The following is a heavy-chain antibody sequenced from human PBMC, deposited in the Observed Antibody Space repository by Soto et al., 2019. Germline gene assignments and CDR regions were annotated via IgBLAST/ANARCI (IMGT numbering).Heavy chain of an antibody. CDR3: ARSVAVSGAHIDY. Sequence: LSLTCSVSGGSISGSYWSWIRQSPGKGLEWLGYVYYTGSTNYSPSLRSRVSISVDTSKNEFSLRLSSVTAADTAVYFCARSVAVSGAHIDYWGQGTQVTVSS. V-gene: IGHV4-59*12. CDR2: VYYTGST. J-gene: IGHJ4*02. D-gene: IGHD6-19*01. CDR1: GGSISGSY.